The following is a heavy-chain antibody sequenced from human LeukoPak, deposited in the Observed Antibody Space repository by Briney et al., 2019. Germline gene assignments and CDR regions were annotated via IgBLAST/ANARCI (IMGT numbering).Heavy chain of an antibody. V-gene: IGHV4-31*03. D-gene: IGHD5-18*01. CDR3: ARSYSYGYYYYYGMDV. J-gene: IGHJ6*04. Sequence: SQTLSLTRTFSGGPLSSGGYYWSWIRQHPGKGLEWIGYIYYSGSTYYKPPLKSRVTISVDESKNQFDLKLSSVTAADTAVYYCARSYSYGYYYYYGMDVWGKGTTVTVSS. CDR2: IYYSGST. CDR1: GGPLSSGGYY.